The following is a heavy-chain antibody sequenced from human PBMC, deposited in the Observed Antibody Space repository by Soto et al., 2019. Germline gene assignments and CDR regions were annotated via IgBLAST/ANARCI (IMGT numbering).Heavy chain of an antibody. J-gene: IGHJ5*02. Sequence: SETLSLTCTVSGGSISSGGYYWSWILHHPGKGLEWIGYIYYSGSTYYNPSLKSRVTISVDTSKNQFSLKLSSVTAADTAVYYCARAAHYSSPFRWFDPWGQVTLVTVSS. D-gene: IGHD6-13*01. CDR1: GGSISSGGYY. V-gene: IGHV4-31*03. CDR3: ARAAHYSSPFRWFDP. CDR2: IYYSGST.